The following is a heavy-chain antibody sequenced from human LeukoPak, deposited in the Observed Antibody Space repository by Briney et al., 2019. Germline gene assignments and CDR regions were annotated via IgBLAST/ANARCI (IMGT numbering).Heavy chain of an antibody. CDR3: ARDLGSSTPSGI. D-gene: IGHD3-16*01. J-gene: IGHJ6*04. V-gene: IGHV4-4*02. CDR2: IYHSGST. Sequence: SETLSLTCAVSGGSISSSNWWSWIRQPPGKGLEWIGEIYHSGSTNFSPSLKSRVTISVDKSRNLLFLKLNSVTAADTAVYYCARDLGSSTPSGIWGKGTTVTVSS. CDR1: GGSISSSNW.